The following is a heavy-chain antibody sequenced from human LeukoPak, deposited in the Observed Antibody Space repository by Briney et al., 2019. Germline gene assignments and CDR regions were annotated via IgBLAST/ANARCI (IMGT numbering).Heavy chain of an antibody. J-gene: IGHJ6*03. Sequence: PSETLSLTCTVSGGSISSSSYYWGWIRQPPGKGLEWIGSIYYSGSTYYNPSLKSRVTISVDTSKNQFSLKLSSVTAADTAVYYCASQGGSIAVAGNYYYYYMDVWGKGTTVTVSS. CDR1: GGSISSSSYY. D-gene: IGHD6-19*01. CDR3: ASQGGSIAVAGNYYYYYMDV. CDR2: IYYSGST. V-gene: IGHV4-39*07.